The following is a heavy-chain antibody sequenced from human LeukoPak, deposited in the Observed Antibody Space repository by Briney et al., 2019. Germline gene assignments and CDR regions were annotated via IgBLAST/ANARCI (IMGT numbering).Heavy chain of an antibody. CDR3: ADIESLGFCSGGSCRSLTS. CDR1: GFTFSSYG. Sequence: GGSLRLSCAASGFTFSSYGMHWVRQAPGKGLEWVSTISGSGDSTHYADSVKGRFSISRDNSKNTLFLQMNSLRAEDTAIYYCADIESLGFCSGGSCRSLTSWGQGTLVTVSS. D-gene: IGHD2-15*01. J-gene: IGHJ4*02. V-gene: IGHV3-23*01. CDR2: ISGSGDST.